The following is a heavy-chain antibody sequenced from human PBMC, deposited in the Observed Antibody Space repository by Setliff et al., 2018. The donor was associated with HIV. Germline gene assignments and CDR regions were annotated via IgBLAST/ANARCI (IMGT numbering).Heavy chain of an antibody. J-gene: IGHJ4*02. V-gene: IGHV4-59*08. CDR1: RGSIYTYS. CDR3: AGVTYSGRGENFFDW. CDR2: TYDTGSA. D-gene: IGHD5-12*01. Sequence: TSETLSLTCTVSRGSIYTYSWSWIRQTPGKGLEWIGYTYDTGSANYNPSLRSRVTMSVDTAKNQFSLKITTVTDADTAIHYCAGVTYSGRGENFFDWWGQGTLVTVSS.